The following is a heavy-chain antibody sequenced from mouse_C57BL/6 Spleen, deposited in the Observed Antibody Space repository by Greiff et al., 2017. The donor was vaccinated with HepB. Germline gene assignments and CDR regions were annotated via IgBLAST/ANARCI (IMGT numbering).Heavy chain of an antibody. CDR3: ARPSYPQGFAY. CDR2: IDPSDSYT. Sequence: QVQLQQSGAELVMPGASVKLSCKASGYTFTSYWMHWVKQRPGQGLEWIGEIDPSDSYTNYNQKFKGKSTLTVDKSSSTAYMQLSSLTSEDSAVYYCARPSYPQGFAYWGQGTLVTVSA. J-gene: IGHJ3*01. CDR1: GYTFTSYW. D-gene: IGHD2-10*01. V-gene: IGHV1-69*01.